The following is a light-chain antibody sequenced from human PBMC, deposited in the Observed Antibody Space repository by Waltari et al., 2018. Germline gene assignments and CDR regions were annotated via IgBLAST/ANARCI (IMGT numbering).Light chain of an antibody. CDR3: QQYDNYPYT. CDR1: QTITNW. CDR2: KES. Sequence: DIQMTQSPSTLSASVGDRVTITCRASQTITNWLAWYQQKPGEAPKLLIYKESTLDMGVPSRFSGSGSGTEFTLTISSLQPDDFATYYCQQYDNYPYTFGQGTKLEIK. J-gene: IGKJ2*01. V-gene: IGKV1-5*03.